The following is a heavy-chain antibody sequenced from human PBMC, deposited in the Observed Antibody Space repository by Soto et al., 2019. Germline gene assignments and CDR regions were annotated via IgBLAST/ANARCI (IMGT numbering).Heavy chain of an antibody. J-gene: IGHJ3*02. CDR3: ARDYEYQIRVFAALDI. Sequence: QVLLVQSGAEVKKPGSSVKVSCKASGGAFSRYAISWVRQAPGQGLEWVGGIFPMYGTPVYAQNLEGRVTLTADEATTTAYMELSGLRYEDTAFCCCARDYEYQIRVFAALDIWGQGTMVPVSS. D-gene: IGHD3-22*01. V-gene: IGHV1-69*01. CDR1: GGAFSRYA. CDR2: IFPMYGTP.